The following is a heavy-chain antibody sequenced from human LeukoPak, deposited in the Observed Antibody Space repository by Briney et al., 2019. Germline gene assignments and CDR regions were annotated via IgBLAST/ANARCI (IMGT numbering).Heavy chain of an antibody. Sequence: SETLSLTCTVSGGSISSYYWSWIRQPPGKGLEWIGYIYYSGSTNYNPSLKSRVTISVDTSKNQFSLKLSSVTAADTAVYYCARHKGGSYRNLDYWGQGTPVTVSS. CDR3: ARHKGGSYRNLDY. V-gene: IGHV4-59*08. J-gene: IGHJ4*02. CDR2: IYYSGST. CDR1: GGSISSYY. D-gene: IGHD1-26*01.